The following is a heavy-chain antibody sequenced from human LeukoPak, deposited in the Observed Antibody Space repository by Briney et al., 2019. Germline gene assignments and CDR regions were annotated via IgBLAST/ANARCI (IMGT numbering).Heavy chain of an antibody. CDR1: GFTFSNYA. Sequence: PGGSLRLSCAASGFTFSNYAMSWVRQAPGEGLEWVSSIGSGGTTHYADSVKGRFTISRDNSKNTLFLQMNSLRAEDTAVYYCAKYFYDSSTYSFDYWGQGTLVTVSS. CDR3: AKYFYDSSTYSFDY. CDR2: IGSGGTT. V-gene: IGHV3-23*01. D-gene: IGHD3-22*01. J-gene: IGHJ4*02.